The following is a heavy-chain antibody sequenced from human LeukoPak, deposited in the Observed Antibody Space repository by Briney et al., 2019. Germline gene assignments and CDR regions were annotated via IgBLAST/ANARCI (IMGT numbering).Heavy chain of an antibody. V-gene: IGHV3-72*01. Sequence: GGSLRLSCVGSGFRFDDPYMDWVRQAPGKGLEWVGLIRDKGARYTTEYAASVKGRFIISRDDSKNSLYLQMKSLKTEDTAVYYCARVSYYDSSGYPEYFHHWGQGTLVTVSS. J-gene: IGHJ1*01. D-gene: IGHD3-22*01. CDR3: ARVSYYDSSGYPEYFHH. CDR2: IRDKGARYTT. CDR1: GFRFDDPY.